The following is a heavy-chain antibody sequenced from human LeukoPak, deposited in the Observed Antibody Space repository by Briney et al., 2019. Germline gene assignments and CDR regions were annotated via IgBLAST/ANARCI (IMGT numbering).Heavy chain of an antibody. CDR3: VRDRSGSYPYYFDF. D-gene: IGHD1-26*01. CDR2: ISSRTTYI. V-gene: IGHV3-21*01. J-gene: IGHJ4*02. CDR1: GFPFSNYW. Sequence: GGSLRLSCVASGFPFSNYWMSWVRQAPGKGLEWVSSISSRTTYISYADSLKGRFTISRDNAKNSLYLQMNSLRAEDTAVYYCVRDRSGSYPYYFDFWGQGTLVTVSS.